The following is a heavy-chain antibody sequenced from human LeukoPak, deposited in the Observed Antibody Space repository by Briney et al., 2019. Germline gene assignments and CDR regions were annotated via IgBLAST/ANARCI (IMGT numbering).Heavy chain of an antibody. J-gene: IGHJ4*02. D-gene: IGHD3-3*01. V-gene: IGHV3-7*01. Sequence: SGGSLRLSCAASGFIFSSYWMSWVRQAPGKGLEWVANIKQDGSVEYYVDSMKGRFTISRDNAKNSLYLQMNSLRGEDTAVYYCARAPRPAFWSGYCDHWGQGTQVTVSS. CDR2: IKQDGSVE. CDR3: ARAPRPAFWSGYCDH. CDR1: GFIFSSYW.